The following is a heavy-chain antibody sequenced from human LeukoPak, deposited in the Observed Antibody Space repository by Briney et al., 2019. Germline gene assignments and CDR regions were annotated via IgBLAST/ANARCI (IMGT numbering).Heavy chain of an antibody. CDR3: ARGDYYDSSGYSQYFQH. CDR1: GFTFSTYA. CDR2: ITSNGGNT. D-gene: IGHD3-22*01. J-gene: IGHJ1*01. V-gene: IGHV3-64*04. Sequence: GSLRLSCAASGFTFSTYAIHWVRQAPGKGLEYVSAITSNGGNTYYADSVKGRFTISRDNSKNTLYLQMNSLRAEDTAVYYCARGDYYDSSGYSQYFQHWGQGTLVTVSS.